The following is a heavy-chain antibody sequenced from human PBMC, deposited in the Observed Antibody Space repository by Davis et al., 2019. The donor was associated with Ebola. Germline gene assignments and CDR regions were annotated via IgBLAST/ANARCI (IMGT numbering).Heavy chain of an antibody. J-gene: IGHJ3*02. CDR1: AYTFISYG. CDR2: ISAYNGNT. CDR3: ASLGNCSGGSCYKNTFDI. Sequence: ASVQVSCKASAYTFISYGISWVRHAPGQGLEWMGWISAYNGNTNYAQKLQGRVTMTTDTSTSTAYMELRSLRSDDTAVYYCASLGNCSGGSCYKNTFDIWGQGTMVTVSS. D-gene: IGHD2-15*01. V-gene: IGHV1-18*01.